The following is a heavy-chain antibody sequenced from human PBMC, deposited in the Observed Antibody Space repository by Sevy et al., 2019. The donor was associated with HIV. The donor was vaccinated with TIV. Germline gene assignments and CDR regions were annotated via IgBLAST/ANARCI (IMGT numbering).Heavy chain of an antibody. CDR1: GFTFSSYA. D-gene: IGHD2-2*02. V-gene: IGHV3-30*04. Sequence: GGSLRLSCAASGFTFSSYAMHWVRQAPGKGLEWVAVISYDGSNKYYADSVKGRFPISRDNSKNSLYLQLNSLRAEDTTVYYCARDPGGDIVVVPAAILGWFDPWGQGTLVTVSS. J-gene: IGHJ5*02. CDR3: ARDPGGDIVVVPAAILGWFDP. CDR2: ISYDGSNK.